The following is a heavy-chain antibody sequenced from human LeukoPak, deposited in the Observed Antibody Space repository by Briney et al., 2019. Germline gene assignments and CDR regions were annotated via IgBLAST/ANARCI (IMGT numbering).Heavy chain of an antibody. CDR2: ISWNSGST. V-gene: IGHV3-9*01. D-gene: IGHD3/OR15-3a*01. Sequence: PGRSLRLSCAASGFTFDDYAMHWVRQVPGKGLEWVSGISWNSGSTGYAGSMKGRFTMSRDNTKNFLYLQMNSLTPDDTALYYCVRGNFGPAQWFDPWGQGTLVTVSS. J-gene: IGHJ5*02. CDR3: VRGNFGPAQWFDP. CDR1: GFTFDDYA.